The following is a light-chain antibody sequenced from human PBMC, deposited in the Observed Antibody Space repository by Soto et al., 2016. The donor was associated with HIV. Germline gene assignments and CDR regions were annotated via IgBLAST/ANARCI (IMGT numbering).Light chain of an antibody. CDR3: QTWDSSTVV. CDR2: QDN. Sequence: SFELSQPPSVSVFPGQTASITCSGDKLGDKYAWWYQQKTGQSPVLAIYQDNKRPSGIPERFSGSNSGNTATLTISGTQAMDEADYYCQTWDSSTVVFGGGTRVTVL. CDR1: KLGDKY. V-gene: IGLV3-1*01. J-gene: IGLJ2*01.